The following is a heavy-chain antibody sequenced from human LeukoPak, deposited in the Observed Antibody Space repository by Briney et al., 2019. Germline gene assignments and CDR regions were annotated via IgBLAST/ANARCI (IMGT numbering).Heavy chain of an antibody. CDR3: ARGVLAGNIDY. Sequence: ASVKVSCKASGGTFTSYAISWVRQAPGQGLEWMGGIIPIFGTANYAQKFQGRVTITADESTSTAYMELRSLRSEDTVVYYCARGVLAGNIDYWGQGTLVTVSS. CDR1: GGTFTSYA. J-gene: IGHJ4*02. D-gene: IGHD2-15*01. V-gene: IGHV1-69*13. CDR2: IIPIFGTA.